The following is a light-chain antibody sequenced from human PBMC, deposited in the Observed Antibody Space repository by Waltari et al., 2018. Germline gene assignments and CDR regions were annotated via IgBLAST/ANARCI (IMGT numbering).Light chain of an antibody. CDR3: AAWDDSLSGCV. Sequence: QSVLTQPPSASGTPGQRVTISCSGSSSNIGSNYLYWYQQLPGTAPKLLIYRNKQRASGVPDRFTASQSVTSVSLALCGLRSGDEADYYCAAWDDSLSGCVFGGGTKLTVI. V-gene: IGLV1-47*01. CDR1: SSNIGSNY. CDR2: RNK. J-gene: IGLJ3*02.